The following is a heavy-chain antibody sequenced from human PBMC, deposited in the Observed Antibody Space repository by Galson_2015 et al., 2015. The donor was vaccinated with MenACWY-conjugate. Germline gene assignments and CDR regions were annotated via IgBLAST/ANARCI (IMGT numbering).Heavy chain of an antibody. CDR2: MSGSGGSR. Sequence: SLRLSCAASGFIFSSYAMRWVRQAPGKGLEWVSAMSGSGGSRNYADSVKGRFTISRDNSKNTLYLQMNSLRAEDTAVYYCAKTYCSRTNCREPNWYFDLWGRGTLVTVSS. V-gene: IGHV3-23*01. CDR3: AKTYCSRTNCREPNWYFDL. CDR1: GFIFSSYA. D-gene: IGHD2-2*01. J-gene: IGHJ2*01.